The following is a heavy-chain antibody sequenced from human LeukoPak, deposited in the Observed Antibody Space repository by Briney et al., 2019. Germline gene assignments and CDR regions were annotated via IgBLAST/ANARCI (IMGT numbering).Heavy chain of an antibody. CDR1: GGSFSGYY. D-gene: IGHD5-12*01. J-gene: IGHJ6*02. Sequence: SETLSLTCAVYGGSFSGYYWSWIRQPPGKGLEWIGEINHSGSTNYNPSLKSRVTISVDTSKNQFSLKLSSVTAADTAVYYCARFVATIITVPYYYGMDVWGQGTTVTVSS. CDR3: ARFVATIITVPYYYGMDV. CDR2: INHSGST. V-gene: IGHV4-34*01.